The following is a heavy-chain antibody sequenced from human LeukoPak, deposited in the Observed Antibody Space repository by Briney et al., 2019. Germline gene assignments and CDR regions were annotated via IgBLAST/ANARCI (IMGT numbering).Heavy chain of an antibody. D-gene: IGHD3-10*01. J-gene: IGHJ6*03. Sequence: ASAKVSCKASGYTFTSYGISWVRQAPGQGLEWMGWISAYNGNTNYAQKLQGRVTMTTDTSTSTAYMELRSLRSDDTAVYYCARVEGFGEFPYYYYYYMDVWGKGTTVTISS. CDR1: GYTFTSYG. CDR3: ARVEGFGEFPYYYYYYMDV. V-gene: IGHV1-18*01. CDR2: ISAYNGNT.